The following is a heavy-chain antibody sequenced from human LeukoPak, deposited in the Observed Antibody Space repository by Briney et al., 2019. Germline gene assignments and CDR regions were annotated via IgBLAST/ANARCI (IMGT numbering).Heavy chain of an antibody. CDR3: ARDNSGYGNWFDP. D-gene: IGHD5-18*01. J-gene: IGHJ5*02. CDR1: GFTFSSYS. V-gene: IGHV3-21*01. Sequence: GGSLRLSCAASGFTFSSYSMNWVRQAPGKGLEWVSSISSSSSYIYYADSVKGRFTISRDNAKNSLYLQMNSLRAEDTAVYYCARDNSGYGNWFDPWGQGTLLTVSS. CDR2: ISSSSSYI.